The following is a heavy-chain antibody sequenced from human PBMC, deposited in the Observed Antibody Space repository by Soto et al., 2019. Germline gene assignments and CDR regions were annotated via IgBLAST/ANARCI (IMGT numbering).Heavy chain of an antibody. J-gene: IGHJ6*02. CDR1: GGTFSSYT. D-gene: IGHD3-3*01. V-gene: IGHV1-46*01. CDR2: INPSGGST. Sequence: GASVKVSCKASGGTFSSYTISWVRQAPGQGLEWMGIINPSGGSTSYAQKFQGRVTMTRDTSTSTVYMELSSLRSEDTAVYYCARGAGPGGTYYDFWSGSGYYGMDVWGQGTTVTVSS. CDR3: ARGAGPGGTYYDFWSGSGYYGMDV.